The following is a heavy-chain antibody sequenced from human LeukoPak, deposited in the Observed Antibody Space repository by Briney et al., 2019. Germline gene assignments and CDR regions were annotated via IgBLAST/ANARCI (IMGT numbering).Heavy chain of an antibody. CDR2: INEDGRTI. CDR3: ARDLTGGREV. V-gene: IGHV3-74*01. Sequence: PGGPLRLSCAVSGFTLTDWWMHWVRQAPGKGLMWVLRINEDGRTINYADSVEGRFTISRDRAKNTLYLQMNSLRVEDTAVYFCARDLTGGREVWGQGTLVTVSS. D-gene: IGHD3-9*01. CDR1: GFTLTDWW. J-gene: IGHJ4*02.